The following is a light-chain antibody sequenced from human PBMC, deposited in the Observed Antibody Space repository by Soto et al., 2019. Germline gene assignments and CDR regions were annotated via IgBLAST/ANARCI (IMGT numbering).Light chain of an antibody. Sequence: DIQMTKSPSNLSASVGDRVTITCRASQTISSWLALDQQKPGKAHKLLIYKASTLXXGAPSRFSGSGYGTEFTLTISGLQHDDFATYYCQQYNSYSPWTFGQGTNVDIK. J-gene: IGKJ1*01. CDR3: QQYNSYSPWT. V-gene: IGKV1-5*03. CDR1: QTISSW. CDR2: KAS.